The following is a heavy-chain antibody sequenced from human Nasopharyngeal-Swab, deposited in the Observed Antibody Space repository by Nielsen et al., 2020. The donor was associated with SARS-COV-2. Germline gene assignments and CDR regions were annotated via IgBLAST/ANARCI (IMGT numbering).Heavy chain of an antibody. J-gene: IGHJ4*02. D-gene: IGHD6-13*01. CDR1: GFTFISYW. CDR3: ARDGYSSSWYDY. Sequence: GESLKISCAASGFTFISYWMHWVRQVPGKGLVWVSRINSDGSSTTYADSVKGRFTISRDNAKNSLYLQMNSLRAEDTAVYYCARDGYSSSWYDYWGQGTLVTVSS. CDR2: INSDGSST. V-gene: IGHV3-74*01.